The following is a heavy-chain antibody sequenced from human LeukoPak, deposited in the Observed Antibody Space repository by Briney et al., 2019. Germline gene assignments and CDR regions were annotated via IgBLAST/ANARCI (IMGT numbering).Heavy chain of an antibody. V-gene: IGHV4-38-2*02. CDR1: GGSISSGYY. CDR3: ARVWLLPYSSSVDY. Sequence: SETLSLTCTVSGGSISSGYYWGWIRQPPGKGLEWIGSIYHSGSTYYNPSLKSRVTISVDTSKNQFSLKLSSVTAADTAVYYCARVWLLPYSSSVDYWGQGTLVTVSS. J-gene: IGHJ4*02. D-gene: IGHD6-13*01. CDR2: IYHSGST.